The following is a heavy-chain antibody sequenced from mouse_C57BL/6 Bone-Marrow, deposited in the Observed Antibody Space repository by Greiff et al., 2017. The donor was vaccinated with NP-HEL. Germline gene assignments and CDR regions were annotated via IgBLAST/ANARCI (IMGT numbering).Heavy chain of an antibody. V-gene: IGHV5-9-1*02. D-gene: IGHD1-2*01. J-gene: IGHJ1*03. CDR2: ISSGGDYI. Sequence: EVKLQESGEGLVKPGGSLKLSCAASGFTFSSYAMSWVRQTPEKRLEWVAYISSGGDYIYYADTVKGRFTISRDNARNTLYLQMSSLKSEDTAMYYCTRDWGVLRRSRDWYFDVWGTGTTVTVSS. CDR3: TRDWGVLRRSRDWYFDV. CDR1: GFTFSSYA.